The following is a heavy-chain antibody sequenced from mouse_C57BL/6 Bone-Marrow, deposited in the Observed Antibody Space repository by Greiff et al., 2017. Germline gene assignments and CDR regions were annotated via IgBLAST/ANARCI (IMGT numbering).Heavy chain of an antibody. V-gene: IGHV2-9-1*01. Sequence: VQRVESGPGLVAPSQCLSITCTVSGFSLTSYAISWVRQPPGKGLEWLGVIWTGGGTNYNSALNSRKSIIKDNSKSKVILKMNSLQTDDTARYYCARKGACYSNYVDWYFDVWGTGTTVTVSS. CDR1: GFSLTSYA. CDR3: ARKGACYSNYVDWYFDV. CDR2: IWTGGGT. J-gene: IGHJ1*03. D-gene: IGHD2-5*01.